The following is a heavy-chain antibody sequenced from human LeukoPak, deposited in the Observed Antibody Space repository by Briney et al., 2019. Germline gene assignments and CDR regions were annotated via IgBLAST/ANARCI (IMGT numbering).Heavy chain of an antibody. CDR1: GFTFSSYA. V-gene: IGHV3-23*01. CDR3: AKGNCRGTSCYSDY. J-gene: IGHJ4*02. CDR2: ISGSGGST. D-gene: IGHD2-2*02. Sequence: GGSLRLSCAASGFTFSSYAMRWVRQAPGEGLEWVSGISGSGGSTYYADSVKGRFTIARDNSKNTLYLQMNSLRAEDTAVYYCAKGNCRGTSCYSDYWGQGTLVTVSS.